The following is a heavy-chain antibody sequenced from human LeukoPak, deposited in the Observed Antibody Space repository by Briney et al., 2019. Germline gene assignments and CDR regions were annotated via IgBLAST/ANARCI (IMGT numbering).Heavy chain of an antibody. Sequence: ASVKVSCKASGYTFTGYYMHWVRQAPGQGLEWMGWINPSGGSTSYAQKFQGRVTMTRDTSTSTVYMELSSLRSEDTAVYYCARDRVGAKDYWGRGTLVTVSS. CDR3: ARDRVGAKDY. CDR2: INPSGGST. J-gene: IGHJ4*02. CDR1: GYTFTGYY. D-gene: IGHD1-26*01. V-gene: IGHV1-46*01.